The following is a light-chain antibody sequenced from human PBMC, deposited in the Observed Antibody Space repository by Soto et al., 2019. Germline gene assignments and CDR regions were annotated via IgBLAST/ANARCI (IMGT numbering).Light chain of an antibody. CDR2: APS. CDR1: QSIYNY. CDR3: QMYNNWLGT. V-gene: IGKV1-39*01. J-gene: IGKJ4*01. Sequence: DIQMTQSPSSLSASVGDRVTITCRASQSIYNYVNWYQQRPGKAPKLLMYAPSTSQNGVPSRFSGSGSGTDFTLTISSLQPEDFAIYYCQMYNNWLGTFGGGTKVEIK.